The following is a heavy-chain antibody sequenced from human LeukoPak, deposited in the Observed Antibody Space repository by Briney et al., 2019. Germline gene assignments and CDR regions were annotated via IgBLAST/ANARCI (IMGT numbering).Heavy chain of an antibody. J-gene: IGHJ5*02. V-gene: IGHV1-18*01. Sequence: ASVKVSCKTSSYTFTSYGISWVRQAPGQGLEWMGWISAYNGKTNFAQKFQGRVTMTTDTSTSTAYMVLRSLRSDDTAVYYCARDVDSRSWFANWGQGTLVTVTS. D-gene: IGHD6-13*01. CDR1: SYTFTSYG. CDR3: ARDVDSRSWFAN. CDR2: ISAYNGKT.